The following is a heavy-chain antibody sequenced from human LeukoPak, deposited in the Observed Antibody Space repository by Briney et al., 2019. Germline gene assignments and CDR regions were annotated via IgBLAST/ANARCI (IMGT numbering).Heavy chain of an antibody. Sequence: GASVKVSCKASGDTFNNYAISWVRQAPGQGLEWMGGIIPFFGTANYAQKFQGRVTITADKSTSTAYMELSSLRSEDTAVYYCASPQYSSSSGLNPFRAFDIWGQGTMVTVSS. D-gene: IGHD6-6*01. CDR3: ASPQYSSSSGLNPFRAFDI. J-gene: IGHJ3*02. CDR1: GDTFNNYA. V-gene: IGHV1-69*06. CDR2: IIPFFGTA.